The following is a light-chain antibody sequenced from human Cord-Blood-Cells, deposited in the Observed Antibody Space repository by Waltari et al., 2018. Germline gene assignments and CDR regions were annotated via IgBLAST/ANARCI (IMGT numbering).Light chain of an antibody. CDR3: QQINSYPLT. Sequence: IQLTQSPSSLSASVGDRVTITCRARQGISSYLAWSQQQTGKDPKLLLYAASTLQSGVPSRFSGSGSGTDFTLTISSLQPEDFATYYCQQINSYPLTFGGGTKVEI. V-gene: IGKV1-9*01. J-gene: IGKJ4*01. CDR2: AAS. CDR1: QGISSY.